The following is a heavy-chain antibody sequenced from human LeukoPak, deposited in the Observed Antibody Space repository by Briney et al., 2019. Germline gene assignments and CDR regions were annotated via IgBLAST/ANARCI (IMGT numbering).Heavy chain of an antibody. CDR2: INPNSGGT. J-gene: IGHJ4*02. CDR1: GYTFTGYY. Sequence: ASVKVSCKASGYTFTGYYMHWVRQAPGQGLEWMGWINPNSGGTNYAQKFQGRVTMTRDTSISTAYMELSRLRSDDTAVYYCAREWGGGYSGYDYEEFDYWGQGTLVTVSS. CDR3: AREWGGGYSGYDYEEFDY. D-gene: IGHD5-12*01. V-gene: IGHV1-2*02.